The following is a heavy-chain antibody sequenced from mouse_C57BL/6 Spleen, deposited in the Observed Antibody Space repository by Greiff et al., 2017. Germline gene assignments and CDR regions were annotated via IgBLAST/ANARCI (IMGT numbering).Heavy chain of an antibody. CDR3: ARRDYYGSREVFYAMDY. CDR1: GFTFSSYT. CDR2: ISGGGGNT. Sequence: EVKLVESGGGLVKPGGSLKLSCAASGFTFSSYTMSWVRQTPGKRLEWVATISGGGGNTYYPASVKGRFTISRDNAKNTLYLQMSSLRSEDTAVYYCARRDYYGSREVFYAMDYWGQGTSVTVSS. D-gene: IGHD1-1*01. J-gene: IGHJ4*01. V-gene: IGHV5-9*04.